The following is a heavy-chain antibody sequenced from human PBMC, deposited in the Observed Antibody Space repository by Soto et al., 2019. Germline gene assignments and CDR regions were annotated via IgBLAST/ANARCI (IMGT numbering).Heavy chain of an antibody. D-gene: IGHD6-19*01. CDR2: IIPIFGTA. CDR1: GGTFSSYA. Sequence: SVKVSCKASGGTFSSYAISWVRQAPGQGLEWMGGIIPIFGTANYAQKFQGRVTITADESTSTAYMELSSLRSEDTAVYYCARVRGVAVAGTAYYAGWFDPWGQGTLATVSS. V-gene: IGHV1-69*13. CDR3: ARVRGVAVAGTAYYAGWFDP. J-gene: IGHJ5*02.